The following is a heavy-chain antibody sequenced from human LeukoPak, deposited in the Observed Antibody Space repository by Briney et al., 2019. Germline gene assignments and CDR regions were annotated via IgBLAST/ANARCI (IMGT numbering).Heavy chain of an antibody. CDR1: GYTFTGYY. D-gene: IGHD6-19*01. CDR2: INPNSGGT. J-gene: IGHJ4*02. CDR3: AGGTSGYSSGWYVY. V-gene: IGHV1-2*02. Sequence: ASVEVSCKASGYTFTGYYMHWVRQAPGQGLEWMGWINPNSGGTNYAQKFQGRVTMTRDTSISTAYMELSRLRSDDTAVYYCAGGTSGYSSGWYVYWGQGTLVTVSS.